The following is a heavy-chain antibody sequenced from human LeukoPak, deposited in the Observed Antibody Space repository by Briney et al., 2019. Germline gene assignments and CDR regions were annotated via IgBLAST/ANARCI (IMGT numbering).Heavy chain of an antibody. J-gene: IGHJ6*02. V-gene: IGHV4-34*01. CDR2: INHSGST. CDR3: ARSDTVYYYYGMDV. CDR1: GGSFSGYY. Sequence: SETLSLTCAVYGGSFSGYYWSWIRQPPGKGLEWIGEINHSGSTNYNPSLKSRVTISVDTSKNQFSLKLSSVTAADTAVYYCARSDTVYYYYGMDVWGQGTTVAVSS.